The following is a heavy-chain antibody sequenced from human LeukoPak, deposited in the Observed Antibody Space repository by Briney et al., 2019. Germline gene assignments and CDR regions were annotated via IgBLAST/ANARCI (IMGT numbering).Heavy chain of an antibody. CDR3: AKDTRMIVTGAFDI. D-gene: IGHD3-22*01. Sequence: QPGRSLRLSCAASGFTFDEYAMHWVRQAPGKGLEWVSGISWNSGSIGYADSVKGRFTISRDNAKTSLYLQMNSLRAEDTALYYCAKDTRMIVTGAFDIWGQGRMVTVSS. J-gene: IGHJ3*02. V-gene: IGHV3-9*01. CDR2: ISWNSGSI. CDR1: GFTFDEYA.